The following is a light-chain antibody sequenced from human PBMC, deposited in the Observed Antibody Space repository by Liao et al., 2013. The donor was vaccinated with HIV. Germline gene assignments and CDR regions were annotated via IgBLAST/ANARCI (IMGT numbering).Light chain of an antibody. J-gene: IGLJ2*01. V-gene: IGLV3-1*01. CDR3: QVWDSDSDHPSVV. Sequence: YELTQPPSVSVSPGQTATITCSGDKLGDKYAFWYQQRPDQAPVVVMSYDSDRPSGIPERFSGSNSGNTATLTISWVEAGDEADYSCQVWDSDSDHPSVVFGGGTKLTVL. CDR1: KLGDKY. CDR2: YDS.